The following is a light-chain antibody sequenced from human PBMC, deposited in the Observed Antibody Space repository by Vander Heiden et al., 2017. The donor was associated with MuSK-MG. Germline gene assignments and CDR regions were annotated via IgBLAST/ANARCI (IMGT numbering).Light chain of an antibody. CDR3: QQLDSFT. Sequence: DIQMTQSPSSLSASVGDRVTITCQASQDISNYLNWYQQKPGKAPKLLIYDASNLETGVPSRFSGSGSGTDFTFTISSLQPEDIATYYCQQLDSFTFGHGTKVDIK. J-gene: IGKJ3*01. V-gene: IGKV1-33*01. CDR2: DAS. CDR1: QDISNY.